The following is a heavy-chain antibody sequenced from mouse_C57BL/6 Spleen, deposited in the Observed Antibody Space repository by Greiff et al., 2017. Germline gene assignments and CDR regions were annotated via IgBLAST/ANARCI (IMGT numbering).Heavy chain of an antibody. D-gene: IGHD2-1*01. Sequence: VQLQQPGAELVKPGASVKLSCKASGYTFTSYWMHWVKQRPGQGLEWIGMIHPNSGSTNYNEKFKSKATLTVDKSSSTAYMQLSSLTSEDSAVYYCARGIYYDSYAMDYWGQGTSVTVSS. CDR3: ARGIYYDSYAMDY. CDR2: IHPNSGST. V-gene: IGHV1-64*01. J-gene: IGHJ4*01. CDR1: GYTFTSYW.